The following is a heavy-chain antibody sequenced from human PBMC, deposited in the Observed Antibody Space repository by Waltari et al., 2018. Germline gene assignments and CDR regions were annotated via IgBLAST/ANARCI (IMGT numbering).Heavy chain of an antibody. V-gene: IGHV1-69*05. J-gene: IGHJ3*02. Sequence: QVQLVQSGAEVTKPGSSVKVYCKDYGGTFSSYAISRVRQAPGQGIEWKGGIIPIFGTANYAQKFQGRVTITTDESTSTSYMELTSLTSEATAVYSFAVTPGGAFDIWGQGTMVPVSS. CDR2: IIPIFGTA. CDR1: GGTFSSYA. D-gene: IGHD3-10*01. CDR3: AVTPGGAFDI.